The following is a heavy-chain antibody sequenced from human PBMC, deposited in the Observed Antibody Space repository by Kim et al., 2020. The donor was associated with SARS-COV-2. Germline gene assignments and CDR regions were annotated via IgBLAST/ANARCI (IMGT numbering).Heavy chain of an antibody. J-gene: IGHJ5*02. CDR2: INPNSGGT. CDR1: GYTFTGYY. D-gene: IGHD1-1*01. Sequence: ASVKVSCKASGYTFTGYYMHWVRQAPGQGLEWMGWINPNSGGTNYAQKFQGRVTMTRDTSISTAYMELSRLRSDDTAVYYCARAPPGGPQLGTTPNWFDPWGQGTLVTVSS. V-gene: IGHV1-2*02. CDR3: ARAPPGGPQLGTTPNWFDP.